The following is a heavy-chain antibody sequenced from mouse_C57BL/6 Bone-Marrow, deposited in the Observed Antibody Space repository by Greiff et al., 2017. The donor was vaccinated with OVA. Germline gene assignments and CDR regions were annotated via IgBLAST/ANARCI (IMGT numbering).Heavy chain of an antibody. J-gene: IGHJ4*01. CDR1: GYAFSSSW. D-gene: IGHD2-5*01. CDR3: EREGTIVTPYYAIDY. CDR2: IYPGDGDN. Sequence: QVQLKESGPELVTPGASVTISCKASGYAFSSSWLNWVKQRPGKGLEWIGRIYPGDGDNNYNGQFQGKATLSADKSSSTAHMQLRSLTLEDSAVYFCEREGTIVTPYYAIDYWGQGTSVTVSS. V-gene: IGHV1-82*01.